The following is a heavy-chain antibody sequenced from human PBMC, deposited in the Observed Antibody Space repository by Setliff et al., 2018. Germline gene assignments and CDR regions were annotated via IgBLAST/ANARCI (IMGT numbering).Heavy chain of an antibody. J-gene: IGHJ3*02. Sequence: SETLSLTCAVCGGSFSGYYWSRIRQPPGKGLEWIGEINHSGSTNYNPSLKSRVTISVDTSKNQFSLKLSSVTAADTAVYYCARGADTVVAPYDAFDIWGQGTMVTVSS. D-gene: IGHD2-15*01. V-gene: IGHV4-34*01. CDR2: INHSGST. CDR1: GGSFSGYY. CDR3: ARGADTVVAPYDAFDI.